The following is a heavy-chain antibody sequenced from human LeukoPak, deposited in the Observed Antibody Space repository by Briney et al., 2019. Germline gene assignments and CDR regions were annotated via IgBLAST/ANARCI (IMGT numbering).Heavy chain of an antibody. V-gene: IGHV3-33*01. CDR3: AREGVGPFDY. Sequence: GRSLRLSCAASGFTFSSYGMHWVRRAPGKGLEWVAAIWYDGSNKYYADSVKGRFTISRDNSKNTLYLQMNSLRAEDTAVYYCAREGVGPFDYWGQGTLVTVSS. CDR2: IWYDGSNK. CDR1: GFTFSSYG. J-gene: IGHJ4*02.